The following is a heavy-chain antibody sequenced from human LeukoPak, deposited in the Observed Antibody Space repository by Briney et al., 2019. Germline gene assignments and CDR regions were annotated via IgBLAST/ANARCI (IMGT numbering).Heavy chain of an antibody. Sequence: SETLSLTCTVSGGSISSSSYYWGWLRQPPGKGLEWIGSIYYSGSTYYNPSLKSRVTISVDTSKNQFSLKLSSVTAADTAVYYCARDHSSSFDYWGQGTLVTVSS. CDR3: ARDHSSSFDY. J-gene: IGHJ4*02. D-gene: IGHD6-6*01. CDR1: GGSISSSSYY. CDR2: IYYSGST. V-gene: IGHV4-39*07.